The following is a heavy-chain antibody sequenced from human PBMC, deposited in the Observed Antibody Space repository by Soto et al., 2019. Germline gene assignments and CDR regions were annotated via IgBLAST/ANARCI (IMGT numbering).Heavy chain of an antibody. J-gene: IGHJ5*02. CDR2: MNPNSGNT. CDR3: ARGSRYISGWYVVNWFDP. D-gene: IGHD6-19*01. V-gene: IGHV1-8*01. CDR1: GYTLTSYD. Sequence: ASVKVSCKASGYTLTSYDINWVRQATGQGLEWMGWMNPNSGNTGYAQKFQGRVTMTRNTSISTAYMELSSPRSEDTAVYYCARGSRYISGWYVVNWFDPWGQAILVNVSS.